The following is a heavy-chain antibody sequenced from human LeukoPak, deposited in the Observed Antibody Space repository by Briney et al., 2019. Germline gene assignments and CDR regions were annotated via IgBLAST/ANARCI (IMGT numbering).Heavy chain of an antibody. J-gene: IGHJ6*03. CDR2: MNPNSGNT. Sequence: ASVKVSCKASGYTFTSYDINWVRQATGQGLEWMGWMNPNSGNTGYPQKFQGRVTMTRNTSISTAYMELSSLRSEDTAVYYCARTGYYDSSGFHSIMDVWGKGTTVTISS. D-gene: IGHD3-22*01. CDR3: ARTGYYDSSGFHSIMDV. CDR1: GYTFTSYD. V-gene: IGHV1-8*01.